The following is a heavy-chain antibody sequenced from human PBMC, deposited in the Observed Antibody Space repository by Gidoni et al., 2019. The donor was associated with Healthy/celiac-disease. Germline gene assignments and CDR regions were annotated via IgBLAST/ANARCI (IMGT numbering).Heavy chain of an antibody. CDR1: RFTFSSYD. Sequence: EVHLVDSGGGLVYPGAPLRLPCAASRFTFSSYDSHWVRQATGKGLEWVSTIGTAGDTHYPGSVKGRFTNSRENAKNSLYLQMNSLGAGDTAVYYCARAVYHEGIDIWGQGTMVTVSS. D-gene: IGHD2-2*01. V-gene: IGHV3-13*01. CDR3: ARAVYHEGIDI. J-gene: IGHJ3*02. CDR2: IGTAGDT.